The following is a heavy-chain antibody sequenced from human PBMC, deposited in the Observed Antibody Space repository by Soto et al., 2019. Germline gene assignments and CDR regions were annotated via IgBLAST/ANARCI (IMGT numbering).Heavy chain of an antibody. J-gene: IGHJ5*02. D-gene: IGHD3-22*01. V-gene: IGHV4-59*01. CDR3: ARAYSGYSNWFDP. CDR1: GGSISSYY. CDR2: LYFSGIT. Sequence: SETLSLTCTVSGGSISSYYWSWIRQPPGKGLEWIGYLYFSGITKYNPSLKSRVTISVDTAKNQFSLKLSSVTAADTAVYYGARAYSGYSNWFDPWGQGTLVTVSS.